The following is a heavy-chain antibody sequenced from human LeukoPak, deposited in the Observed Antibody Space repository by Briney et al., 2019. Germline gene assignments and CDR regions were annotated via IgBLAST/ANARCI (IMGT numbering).Heavy chain of an antibody. CDR3: TRVGSGYYSYYFDY. CDR1: GFIFADYA. Sequence: GRSLRLSCTASGFIFADYAMTWVRQAPGKGLEWVGSLRGKAYGGTTQYAASVKGRFTISRDDSKSIAYLQMNSLKTEDTAVYYCTRVGSGYYSYYFDYWGQGGLVTVSS. J-gene: IGHJ4*02. V-gene: IGHV3-49*04. D-gene: IGHD3-22*01. CDR2: LRGKAYGGTT.